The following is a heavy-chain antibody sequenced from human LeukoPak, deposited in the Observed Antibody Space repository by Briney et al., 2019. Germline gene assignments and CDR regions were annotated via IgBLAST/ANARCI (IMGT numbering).Heavy chain of an antibody. J-gene: IGHJ4*02. CDR2: ISYDGSNK. Sequence: GGSLRLSCAASGFTFSTYAMHWVRQAPGKGLEWVAVISYDGSNKYYADSVKGRFTISRDNTKNSLYLQMNSLRAEDTAVFYCARDQYDTWSRRGNFDSWGQGTLVIVSS. D-gene: IGHD3-3*01. CDR3: ARDQYDTWSRRGNFDS. V-gene: IGHV3-30-3*01. CDR1: GFTFSTYA.